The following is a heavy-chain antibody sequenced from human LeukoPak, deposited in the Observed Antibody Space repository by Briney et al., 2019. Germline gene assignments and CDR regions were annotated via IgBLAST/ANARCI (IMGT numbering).Heavy chain of an antibody. Sequence: ASVKVSCKASGYTFTSYGISWVRQAPGQGLEWMGWISAYNGNTNYAQKLQGRVTMTTDTSTSTAYMELRSLRSDDTAVYYCARDPLVDTAMARYYYGMDVWGQGTTVTVSS. CDR2: ISAYNGNT. D-gene: IGHD5-18*01. J-gene: IGHJ6*02. CDR1: GYTFTSYG. V-gene: IGHV1-18*01. CDR3: ARDPLVDTAMARYYYGMDV.